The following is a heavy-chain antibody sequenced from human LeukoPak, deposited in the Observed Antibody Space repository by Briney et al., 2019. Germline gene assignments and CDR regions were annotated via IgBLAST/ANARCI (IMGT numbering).Heavy chain of an antibody. Sequence: PGGSLRLSCAASGFTFSSYGMHWVRQAPGKGLEWVTVIWYDGSNKYYADSVKGRFTISRDNSKNTLYLRMNSLRAEDTAVYYCARDSNGNDYWGQGTLVTVSS. CDR1: GFTFSSYG. V-gene: IGHV3-33*01. CDR2: IWYDGSNK. J-gene: IGHJ4*02. D-gene: IGHD2-8*01. CDR3: ARDSNGNDY.